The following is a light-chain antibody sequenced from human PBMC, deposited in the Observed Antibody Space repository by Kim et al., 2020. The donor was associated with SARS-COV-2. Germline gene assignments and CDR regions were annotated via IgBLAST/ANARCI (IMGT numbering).Light chain of an antibody. Sequence: EIVMTQSPASLSLSPGESGTLSCRASQSVRTNLAWYQQRPGQAPRLIFHGSSTRATDLPARFRGSGSGTEFTLTISSQQSEDFAVYYCQQYNTWPYTFGQGTKVDIK. CDR3: QQYNTWPYT. CDR2: GSS. CDR1: QSVRTN. J-gene: IGKJ2*01. V-gene: IGKV3-15*01.